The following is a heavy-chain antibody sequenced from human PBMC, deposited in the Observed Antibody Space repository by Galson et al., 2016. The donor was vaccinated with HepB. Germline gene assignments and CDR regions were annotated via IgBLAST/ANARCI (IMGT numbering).Heavy chain of an antibody. Sequence: LRLSCAASGFTFSKYMLNWVRQAPGKGLEWVSAIGGSGGDTYYADSVKGRFTISRDNSKNTLYLQINSLRAEDTAVYYCARRYDTPGYYYIDSWGQGTLVTVSS. D-gene: IGHD3-22*01. CDR3: ARRYDTPGYYYIDS. CDR1: GFTFSKYM. CDR2: IGGSGGDT. J-gene: IGHJ4*02. V-gene: IGHV3-23*01.